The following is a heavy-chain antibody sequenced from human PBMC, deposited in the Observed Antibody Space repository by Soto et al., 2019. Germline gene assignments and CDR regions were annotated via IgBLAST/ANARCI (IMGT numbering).Heavy chain of an antibody. V-gene: IGHV4-4*02. Sequence: SETLSLTCTVSGGSITNTNWWSWIRQPPGKGLEWLGAIFHGGSTNYNPSLKSRVTMSADKSQNRFSLNLTSVTAADTAVYFCARTRLYCSPTTCYEFYFDYWGQGTLVTVYS. J-gene: IGHJ4*02. CDR2: IFHGGST. CDR3: ARTRLYCSPTTCYEFYFDY. D-gene: IGHD2-2*01. CDR1: GGSITNTNW.